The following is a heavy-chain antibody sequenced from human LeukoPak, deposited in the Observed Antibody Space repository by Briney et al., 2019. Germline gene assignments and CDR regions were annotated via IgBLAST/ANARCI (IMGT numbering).Heavy chain of an antibody. V-gene: IGHV3-72*01. CDR1: GFTFSDHW. Sequence: GGSLRLSCAASGFTFSDHWMDWVRQAPGKGLEWGGRIKIKAHGYITEYAASVEGRFIISRDDSKNLLSLQMNSLKSEDTAVYYCTDIGAGGDYWGQGTLVTVSS. D-gene: IGHD1-26*01. J-gene: IGHJ4*02. CDR2: IKIKAHGYIT. CDR3: TDIGAGGDY.